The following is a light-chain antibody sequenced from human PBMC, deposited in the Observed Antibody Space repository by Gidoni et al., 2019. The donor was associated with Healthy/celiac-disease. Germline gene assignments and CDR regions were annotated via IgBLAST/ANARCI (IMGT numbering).Light chain of an antibody. CDR2: YAS. CDR3: QHRSNCSYT. CDR1: QSVRSY. V-gene: IGKV3-11*01. J-gene: IGKJ2*01. Sequence: EILYPQPPATLSLSIGESATLSCSASQSVRSYLDWSPQKPGQAPRLLISYASTRSPGIPARFSGSGAGTDFTRTISSLEPEDFAVYYCQHRSNCSYTCGQGTKLEIK.